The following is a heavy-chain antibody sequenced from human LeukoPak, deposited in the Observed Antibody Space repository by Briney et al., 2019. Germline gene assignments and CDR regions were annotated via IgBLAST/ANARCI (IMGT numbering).Heavy chain of an antibody. V-gene: IGHV1-2*02. J-gene: IGHJ6*03. D-gene: IGHD3-3*01. Sequence: PGASVKVSCKASGYTFTGYYMHWVRQAPGQGLEWMGWINPNSGGTNYAQKFQGRVTMTRDTSISTAYMELSRLRSDDTAVYYCARDRITIFGVVSNYMGVWGKGTTVTVSS. CDR3: ARDRITIFGVVSNYMGV. CDR1: GYTFTGYY. CDR2: INPNSGGT.